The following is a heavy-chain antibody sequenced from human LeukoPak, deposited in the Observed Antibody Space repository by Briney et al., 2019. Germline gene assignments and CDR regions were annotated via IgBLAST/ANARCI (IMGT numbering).Heavy chain of an antibody. CDR2: IYSGGSM. CDR1: GFTVSSNY. V-gene: IGHV3-53*01. J-gene: IGHJ6*02. D-gene: IGHD5-18*01. Sequence: GGSLRLSCAASGFTVSSNYMSWVRQAPGKGLEWVSVIYSGGSMYYADSVKGRFTISRDNSKNTLYLQMNSLRAEDTAVYYCARAESGYSYGYIYYYGMDVWGQGTTVTVSS. CDR3: ARAESGYSYGYIYYYGMDV.